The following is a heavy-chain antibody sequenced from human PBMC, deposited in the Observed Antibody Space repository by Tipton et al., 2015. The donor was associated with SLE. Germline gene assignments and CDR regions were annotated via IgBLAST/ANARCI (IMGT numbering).Heavy chain of an antibody. Sequence: TLSLTCAVYGGSLSTYYWSWIRQPPGKGLEWIGYIDYNGSTNYKASLRSRVTMSVDRSKNQFSLRLSSVTAADTAVYYCARRGTPGLEIWGQGTMVTVSS. CDR1: GGSLSTYY. J-gene: IGHJ3*02. CDR2: IDYNGST. D-gene: IGHD1-1*01. V-gene: IGHV4-59*12. CDR3: ARRGTPGLEI.